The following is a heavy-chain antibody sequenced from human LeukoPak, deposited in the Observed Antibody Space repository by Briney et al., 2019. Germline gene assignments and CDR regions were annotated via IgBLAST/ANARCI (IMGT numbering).Heavy chain of an antibody. CDR3: ATYGSGTNYRKGFDY. V-gene: IGHV3-23*01. Sequence: PGGSLRLSCAASGFTFSTYAMSWVRQAPGKGLEWVSGLSSSGATTYCADSVKGRFTISRDNSKNMLYLQMNSLRAEDTAVYYCATYGSGTNYRKGFDYWGQGTLVTVSS. J-gene: IGHJ4*02. CDR1: GFTFSTYA. D-gene: IGHD3-10*01. CDR2: LSSSGATT.